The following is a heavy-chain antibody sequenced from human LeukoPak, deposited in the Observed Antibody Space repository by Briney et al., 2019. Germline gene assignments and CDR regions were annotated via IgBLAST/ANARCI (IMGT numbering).Heavy chain of an antibody. J-gene: IGHJ1*01. CDR3: ALGSVLDHGGGQYFKP. V-gene: IGHV3-49*03. CDR1: GFSLGDSS. CDR2: IRNRIHGRTS. Sequence: GGSLRLSCTRFGFSLGDSSIIWLRQAPGKGLEWVGFIRNRIHGRTSVYAASVEGRFTISRDDSESVAYLQMNSLKTEDTAVYFCALGSVLDHGGGQYFKPWGQGTLVTVSS. D-gene: IGHD4-23*01.